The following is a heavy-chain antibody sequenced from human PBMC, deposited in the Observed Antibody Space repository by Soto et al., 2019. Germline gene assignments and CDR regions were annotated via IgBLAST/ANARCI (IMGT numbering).Heavy chain of an antibody. Sequence: GASVKVSCKASGYTFTSYGISWVRQAPRQGLEWMRWISAHNGNKKYAQKLQGRVTMTRDTSTSTVYMELSSLRSADTAVYYCASGGRITVPGLPLDYWGQGTLVTVSS. CDR1: GYTFTSYG. CDR3: ASGGRITVPGLPLDY. D-gene: IGHD2-15*01. CDR2: ISAHNGNK. J-gene: IGHJ4*02. V-gene: IGHV1-18*01.